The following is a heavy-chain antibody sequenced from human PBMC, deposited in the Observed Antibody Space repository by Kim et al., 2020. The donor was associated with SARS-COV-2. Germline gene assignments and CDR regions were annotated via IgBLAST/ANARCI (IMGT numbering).Heavy chain of an antibody. D-gene: IGHD3-16*02. Sequence: GGSLRLSCAASGFAFNRNGMYWVRQAPGKGLEWVSAISLDGTKTHYGDSVKGRFTISRDNPKNVLYLQMSSLRAEDTAVYFCARDFSFPDGANRYNFYGMDLWGQGTTVIVS. J-gene: IGHJ6*02. CDR3: ARDFSFPDGANRYNFYGMDL. CDR2: ISLDGTKT. CDR1: GFAFNRNG. V-gene: IGHV3-30*03.